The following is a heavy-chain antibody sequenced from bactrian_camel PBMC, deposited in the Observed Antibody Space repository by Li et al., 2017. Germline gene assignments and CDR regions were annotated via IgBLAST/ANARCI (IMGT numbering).Heavy chain of an antibody. CDR3: VRDGADSRYHPRPVFGV. CDR1: GDRDTINT. Sequence: HVQLVESGGGSVQAGGSLRLSCVASGDRDTINTMAWLRQAPGKEREAVARWTKDGATVYGEFVEGRFTISRDNAKNTLYLQMNSLKPDDTAIYYCVRDGADSRYHPRPVFGVWGQGTQVTVS. D-gene: IGHD1*01. J-gene: IGHJ6*01. CDR2: WTKDGAT. V-gene: IGHV3S53*01.